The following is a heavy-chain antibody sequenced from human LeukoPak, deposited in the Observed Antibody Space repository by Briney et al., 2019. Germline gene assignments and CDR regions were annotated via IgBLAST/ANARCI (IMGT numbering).Heavy chain of an antibody. CDR1: GYTFIDYY. CDR3: AKDYYGSGSLVDP. Sequence: ASVVVSCKASGYTFIDYYIHWVRQAPGQGLEWMGWINPNSGDTNYAQKFQGRVTMTRDTSITTAYMDLSRLTSDDTALYYCAKDYYGSGSLVDPWGQGTLVTVSS. D-gene: IGHD3-10*01. CDR2: INPNSGDT. J-gene: IGHJ5*02. V-gene: IGHV1-2*02.